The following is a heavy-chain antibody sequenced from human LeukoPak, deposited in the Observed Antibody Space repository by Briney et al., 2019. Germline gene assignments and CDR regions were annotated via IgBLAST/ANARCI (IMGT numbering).Heavy chain of an antibody. D-gene: IGHD2/OR15-2a*01. J-gene: IGHJ3*02. CDR1: GGSISSSNW. CDR2: IYHSGST. V-gene: IGHV4-4*02. CDR3: AKNSPLSASDI. Sequence: SETLSLTCSVSGGSISSSNWWSWVRQPPGKGLEWIGEIYHSGSTNYNPSLKSRVTISIDKSKNQFSLKLTSVTAADTAVYYCAKNSPLSASDIWGQGTMVTVSS.